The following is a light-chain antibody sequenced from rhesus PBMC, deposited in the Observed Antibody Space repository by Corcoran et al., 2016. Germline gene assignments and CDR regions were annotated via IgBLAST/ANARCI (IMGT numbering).Light chain of an antibody. J-gene: IGKJ2*01. CDR2: EAS. CDR3: QHYYSTPYS. CDR1: QGITND. V-gene: IGKV1-25*01. Sequence: DIQMTQSPSSLSASVGDRVTITCRASQGITNDLAWYQQKPGETPKLLIYEASSLQSVIPSRFRGSGSVTDFTLTISSLQSEDFATYYCQHYYSTPYSFGQGTKVEIK.